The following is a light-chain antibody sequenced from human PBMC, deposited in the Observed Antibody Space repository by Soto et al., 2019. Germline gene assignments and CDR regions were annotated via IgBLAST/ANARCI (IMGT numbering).Light chain of an antibody. J-gene: IGLJ3*02. CDR1: SSDVGGYNY. V-gene: IGLV2-14*01. Sequence: QSALTQPASVSGSPGQSITISCTGTSSDVGGYNYVSWYQQHPGKAPKLMIYEVSNRTSGVYNRFSGSKSGNTASLTISGLQAEDAADYYCSSYTSSSRGVFGGGTKVTVL. CDR2: EVS. CDR3: SSYTSSSRGV.